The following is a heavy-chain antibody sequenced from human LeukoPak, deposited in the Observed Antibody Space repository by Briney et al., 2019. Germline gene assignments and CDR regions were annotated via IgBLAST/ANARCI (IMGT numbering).Heavy chain of an antibody. CDR1: GFTFSSYG. CDR3: ARLASYGYDFDY. D-gene: IGHD5-18*01. J-gene: IGHJ4*02. CDR2: ISCDGSNK. V-gene: IGHV3-30*03. Sequence: GGSLRLSCAASGFTFSSYGMHWVRQAPGKGLEWVAVISCDGSNKYYADSVKGRFTISGDNSKNTLYLQMNSLRAEDTAVYYCARLASYGYDFDYWGQGTLVTVSS.